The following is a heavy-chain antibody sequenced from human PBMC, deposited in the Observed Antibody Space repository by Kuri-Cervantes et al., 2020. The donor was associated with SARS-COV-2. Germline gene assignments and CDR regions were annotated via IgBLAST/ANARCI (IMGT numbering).Heavy chain of an antibody. Sequence: AGSLRLPCAASGFTFSSYAMRWVRQAPGKGLEWVAFIRYDGSNKYYADSVEGRFTISRDNSKNTLYLQMNSLRAEDTAVYYCAKPGVVRSSFDYWGQGTLVTVSS. CDR2: IRYDGSNK. V-gene: IGHV3-30*02. CDR1: GFTFSSYA. CDR3: AKPGVVRSSFDY. D-gene: IGHD3-3*01. J-gene: IGHJ4*02.